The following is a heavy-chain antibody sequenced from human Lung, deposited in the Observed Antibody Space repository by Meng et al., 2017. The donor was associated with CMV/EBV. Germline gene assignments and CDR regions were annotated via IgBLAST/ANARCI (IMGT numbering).Heavy chain of an antibody. CDR3: ARELSFGYLYFDL. CDR1: GFTVSSYH. J-gene: IGHJ4*02. D-gene: IGHD3/OR15-3a*01. CDR2: ITSSDTYK. V-gene: IGHV3-21*01. Sequence: SXAASGFTVSSYHMSWVRQAPGKGLEWVSSITSSDTYKYYPDSLKGRFTISRDNARKLLYLQINNLISADTSVYYCARELSFGYLYFDLWGQGTLVTVSS.